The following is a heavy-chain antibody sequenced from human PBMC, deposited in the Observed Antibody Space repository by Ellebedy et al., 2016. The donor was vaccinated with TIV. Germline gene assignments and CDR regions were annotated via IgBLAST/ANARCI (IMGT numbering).Heavy chain of an antibody. CDR1: GYTFANYV. J-gene: IGHJ4*02. D-gene: IGHD3-10*01. Sequence: ASVKVSCKASGYTFANYVITWVRQAPGQGLEWVGWISPYNGKAHYAQRLQDRVSMSTDTSTNTAYMELRSLRSDDTAVYYCARRFDLDPYIDYWGQGTLLTVSS. CDR3: ARRFDLDPYIDY. V-gene: IGHV1-18*01. CDR2: ISPYNGKA.